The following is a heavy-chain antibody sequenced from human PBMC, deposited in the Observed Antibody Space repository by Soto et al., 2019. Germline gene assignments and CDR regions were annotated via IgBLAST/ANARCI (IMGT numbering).Heavy chain of an antibody. V-gene: IGHV1-18*04. CDR1: GYTFTSYY. CDR2: INPCNGNT. Sequence: ASVKVSCKASGYTFTSYYIHWVRQAPGQGLEWMGRINPCNGNTNYAQKLQGRVTMTTDTSTSTAYMELSSLRSDDTAVYYGAIVERYFDWLLLDYWGQGTLVTVSS. J-gene: IGHJ4*02. D-gene: IGHD3-9*01. CDR3: AIVERYFDWLLLDY.